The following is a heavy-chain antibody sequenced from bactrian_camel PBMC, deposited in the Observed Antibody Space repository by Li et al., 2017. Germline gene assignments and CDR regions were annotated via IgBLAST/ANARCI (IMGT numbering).Heavy chain of an antibody. V-gene: IGHV3S42*01. Sequence: VQLVESGGGLVQPGGSLRLSCAVSGFASSSYAMSWVRQAPGKGLEWVSAINSGGDSTRYLDSVKGRFTISRDDAKNTLYLQLNSLKTEDTAMYYCTKDYVEGLGIDYWGQGTQVTVS. D-gene: IGHD1*01. CDR3: TKDYVEGLGIDY. J-gene: IGHJ4*01. CDR2: INSGGDST. CDR1: GFASSSYA.